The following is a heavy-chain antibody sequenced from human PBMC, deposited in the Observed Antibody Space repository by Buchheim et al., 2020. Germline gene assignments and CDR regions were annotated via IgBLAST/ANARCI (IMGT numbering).Heavy chain of an antibody. Sequence: QVQLVQSRAEVKKPGASVKVSCKASGYTFTSYYMHWVRQAPGQGLEWMGIINPSGGSTSYAQKFQGRVTMNRDTSPSTVYMELSSLRSEDTAVYYCARVAYIGIGMNWFDPWGQGTL. V-gene: IGHV1-46*01. CDR1: GYTFTSYY. J-gene: IGHJ5*02. CDR3: ARVAYIGIGMNWFDP. CDR2: INPSGGST. D-gene: IGHD5-12*01.